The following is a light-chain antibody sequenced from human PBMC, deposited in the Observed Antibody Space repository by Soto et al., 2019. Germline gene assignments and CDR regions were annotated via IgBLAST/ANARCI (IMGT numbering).Light chain of an antibody. Sequence: EIVLTQSPGTLSLSPGERATLSCRASQSVSSSYLAWYQQKPGQAPRLLIYGASSRATGIPDRFSGSGSGTDSTLTISRLEPEDFAVYYCQQYGSSLFTFGPGTKVEIE. CDR1: QSVSSSY. J-gene: IGKJ3*01. CDR2: GAS. CDR3: QQYGSSLFT. V-gene: IGKV3-20*01.